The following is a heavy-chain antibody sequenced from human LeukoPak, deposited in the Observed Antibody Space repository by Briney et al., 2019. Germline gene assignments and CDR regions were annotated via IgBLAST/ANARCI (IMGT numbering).Heavy chain of an antibody. CDR3: ARDSGYYGSGSSLDY. D-gene: IGHD3-10*01. CDR2: ISYDGSNK. V-gene: IGHV3-30*03. Sequence: GGSLRLSCAASGFTFSSYSMNWVRQAPGKGLEWVAVISYDGSNKYYADSVKGRFTISRDNSKNTLYLQMNSLRAEDTAVYYCARDSGYYGSGSSLDYWGQGTLVTVSS. J-gene: IGHJ4*02. CDR1: GFTFSSYS.